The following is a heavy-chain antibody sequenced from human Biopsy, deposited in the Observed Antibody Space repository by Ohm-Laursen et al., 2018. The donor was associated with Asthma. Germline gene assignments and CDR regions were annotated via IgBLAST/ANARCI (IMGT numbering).Heavy chain of an antibody. V-gene: IGHV3-30*03. CDR1: GFVFSQCG. CDR2: ISKDASTQ. CDR3: VRDGTDDAFDI. J-gene: IGHJ3*02. Sequence: SLRLSCTASGFVFSQCGMHWVRQGPGKGLEWVGVISKDASTQDYADSVKGRFTMARDNSKNTLDLQMNSLIEEDTAVYYCVRDGTDDAFDIWGQGTVVSVSS. D-gene: IGHD1-1*01.